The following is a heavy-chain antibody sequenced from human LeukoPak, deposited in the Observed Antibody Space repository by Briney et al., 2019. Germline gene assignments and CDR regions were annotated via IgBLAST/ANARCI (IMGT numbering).Heavy chain of an antibody. J-gene: IGHJ4*02. CDR1: GYTFTDYH. V-gene: IGHV7-4-1*02. Sequence: ASVKVSCKASGYTFTDYHMHWVRQAPGQGLEWMGWINTNTGNPTYAQGFTGRFVFSLDTSVSTAYLQISSLKAEDTAVYYCARFGDDYGDYGSHDYWGQGTLVTVSS. CDR2: INTNTGNP. D-gene: IGHD4-17*01. CDR3: ARFGDDYGDYGSHDY.